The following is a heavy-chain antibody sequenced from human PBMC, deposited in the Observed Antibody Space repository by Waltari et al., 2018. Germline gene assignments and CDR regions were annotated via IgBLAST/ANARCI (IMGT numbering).Heavy chain of an antibody. CDR3: ARGLTWELGADAFDI. CDR2: ISAYNGNT. Sequence: QVQLVQSGAEVKKPGSSGKVSCNASGYTFTSYGISRVRKATGQGLEWMGWISAYNGNTNYAQKLQGRVTMTTDTSTSTAYMELRSLRSDDTAVYYCARGLTWELGADAFDIWGQGTMVTVSS. D-gene: IGHD1-26*01. CDR1: GYTFTSYG. J-gene: IGHJ3*02. V-gene: IGHV1-18*01.